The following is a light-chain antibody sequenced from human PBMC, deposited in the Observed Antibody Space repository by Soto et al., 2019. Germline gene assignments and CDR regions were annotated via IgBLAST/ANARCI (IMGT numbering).Light chain of an antibody. J-gene: IGKJ1*01. CDR2: AAS. CDR1: QSISSTS. Sequence: EIVLTQSPATLSLSPGERATLSCRAGQSISSTSLAWYHQKPGQAPRLLIYAASNRATGIPNRFSGSWSGTDFTLTISRLEPEDFGVYYCQQYGSSPRTFGQGTKVEIK. V-gene: IGKV3-20*01. CDR3: QQYGSSPRT.